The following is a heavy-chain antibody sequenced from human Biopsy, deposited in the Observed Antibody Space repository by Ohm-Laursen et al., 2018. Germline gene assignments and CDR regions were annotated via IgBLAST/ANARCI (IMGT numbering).Heavy chain of an antibody. J-gene: IGHJ4*02. D-gene: IGHD6-13*01. CDR2: ISSRTNTI. CDR1: GFTFSDYY. CDR3: ARGPSGTAAGRFAS. V-gene: IGHV3-11*04. Sequence: SLRLSCAASGFTFSDYYMSWIRQAPGKGLKWVSYISSRTNTIYYADSVKGRFTISRDNAKNSLYLQMNRLRDEDTAVYYCARGPSGTAAGRFASWGQGTLVTVSS.